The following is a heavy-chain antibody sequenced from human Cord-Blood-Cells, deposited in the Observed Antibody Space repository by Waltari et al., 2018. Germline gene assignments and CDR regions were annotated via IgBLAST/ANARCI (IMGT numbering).Heavy chain of an antibody. V-gene: IGHV4-30-4*01. D-gene: IGHD1-26*01. Sequence: QVQLQESGPGLVKPSQTLSLTCTVSGGSISSGDYYWSWIRQPPGKGLEWIGYIYYSGSTYYNPSLKSRVTISVDTSKNQFSLKLSSVTAADTAVYYCARGGGVVGATSVRSSRNWFDPWGQGTLVTVSS. CDR2: IYYSGST. J-gene: IGHJ5*02. CDR3: ARGGGVVGATSVRSSRNWFDP. CDR1: GGSISSGDYY.